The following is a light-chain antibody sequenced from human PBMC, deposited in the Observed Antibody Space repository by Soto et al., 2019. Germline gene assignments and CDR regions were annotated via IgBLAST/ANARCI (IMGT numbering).Light chain of an antibody. CDR3: LLYFGGAHVV. CDR1: TGAVTSGYY. J-gene: IGLJ2*01. CDR2: STI. V-gene: IGLV7-43*01. Sequence: QAVVTQEPSLTVSPGGTVTLTCASSTGAVTSGYYPNWFQQKPGQAPRALIYSTIHKHSWTPARFSGSLLGGKAALTLSGVQPEDESEYYCLLYFGGAHVVFGGGTKVTVL.